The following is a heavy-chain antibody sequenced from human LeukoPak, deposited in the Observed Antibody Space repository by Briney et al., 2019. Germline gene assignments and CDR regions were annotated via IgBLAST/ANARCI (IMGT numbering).Heavy chain of an antibody. CDR1: GLTFSSYA. CDR3: AKRMGVSWSTNWFDS. CDR2: IGGSGGST. D-gene: IGHD6-13*01. V-gene: IGHV3-23*01. Sequence: GGSLRLFCSAAGLTFSSYAMSWVRQAPGKGLEWVLTIGGSGGSTYYAATVKGRFTSSRDNSKNPLYLQMNSLRADDTAVYYCAKRMGVSWSTNWFDSWGQGTLVTVSS. J-gene: IGHJ5*01.